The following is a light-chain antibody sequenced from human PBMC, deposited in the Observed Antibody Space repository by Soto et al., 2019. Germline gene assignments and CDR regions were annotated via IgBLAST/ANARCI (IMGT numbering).Light chain of an antibody. CDR1: QGISSY. J-gene: IGKJ4*01. CDR2: AAS. CDR3: QQLNSYPLT. Sequence: DIQLTQSPSFLSASVGDRVTITCRASQGISSYLAWYQQKPGKAPNLLIYAASTLRSGVPSRFSGSGSGTEFTLTISSLQPEDFATYSCQQLNSYPLTFGGGTKVEIK. V-gene: IGKV1-9*01.